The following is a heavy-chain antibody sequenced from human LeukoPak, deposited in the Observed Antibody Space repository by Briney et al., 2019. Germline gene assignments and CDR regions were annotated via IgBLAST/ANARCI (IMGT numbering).Heavy chain of an antibody. CDR1: GYSISSGYY. D-gene: IGHD3-10*01. J-gene: IGHJ4*02. V-gene: IGHV4-38-2*02. Sequence: SETLSLTCTVSGYSISSGYYWGWIRQPPGKGLGWIGNIYHSGSTYYNPSLKSRVTISVDTSKNQFSLNMRFVTAADTAVYYCAKDLNYYASGNVFDYWGQGTLVTVSS. CDR3: AKDLNYYASGNVFDY. CDR2: IYHSGST.